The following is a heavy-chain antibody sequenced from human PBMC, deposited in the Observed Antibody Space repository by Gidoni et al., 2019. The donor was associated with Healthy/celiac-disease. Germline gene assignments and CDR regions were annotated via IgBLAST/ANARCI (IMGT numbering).Heavy chain of an antibody. J-gene: IGHJ4*02. Sequence: QVQLQQWGAGLLKPSETLSLTCAVYGGSFSGYYWSWIRQPPGKGLEWIGEINHSGSTNYKPSLKSRVTISVDTSKNQFSLKLSSVTAADTAVYYCARAHYYDSSGYFGYWGQGTLVTVSS. CDR3: ARAHYYDSSGYFGY. V-gene: IGHV4-34*01. CDR2: INHSGST. D-gene: IGHD3-22*01. CDR1: GGSFSGYY.